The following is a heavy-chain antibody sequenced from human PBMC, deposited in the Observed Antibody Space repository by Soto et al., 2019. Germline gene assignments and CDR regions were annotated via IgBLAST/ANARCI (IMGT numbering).Heavy chain of an antibody. CDR1: GGSISSSSYY. J-gene: IGHJ4*02. D-gene: IGHD5-12*01. CDR3: ARQIVAIDYYDY. Sequence: SETLSLTCTVSGGSISSSSYYWGWIRQPPGKGLEWIGSIYYSGSTYYNPSLKSRVTISVDTSKNQFSLKLSSVTAADTAVYYCARQIVAIDYYDYWGQGTLVTVSS. V-gene: IGHV4-39*01. CDR2: IYYSGST.